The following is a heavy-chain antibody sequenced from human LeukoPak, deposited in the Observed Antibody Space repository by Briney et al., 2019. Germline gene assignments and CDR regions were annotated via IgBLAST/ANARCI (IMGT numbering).Heavy chain of an antibody. CDR1: GFTFNNYA. D-gene: IGHD2-15*01. V-gene: IGHV3-23*01. Sequence: GGPLRLSCAASGFTFNNYAMTWVRQAPGKGLEWVSAVSGRGDATYYADSVKGRFTISRDDSENTLYLQMNSLRAEDTAVYHCAKAPPAATNYYYGMDVWGQGTTVTVSS. CDR2: VSGRGDAT. CDR3: AKAPPAATNYYYGMDV. J-gene: IGHJ6*02.